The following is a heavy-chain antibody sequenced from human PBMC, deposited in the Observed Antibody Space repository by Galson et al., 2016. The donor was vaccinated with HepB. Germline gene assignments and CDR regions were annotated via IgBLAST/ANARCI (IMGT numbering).Heavy chain of an antibody. CDR1: GFTFSYYY. CDR3: ARDQAFESSGSDAFDI. V-gene: IGHV3-11*01. CDR2: INSGGRTI. J-gene: IGHJ3*02. Sequence: SLRLSCAASGFTFSYYYMTWLRQAPGKGLEWISSINSGGRTIYYADSVTGRFTISRDNAKNSLYLQMNSLRAEDTAIYYCARDQAFESSGSDAFDIWGQGTMVTVSS. D-gene: IGHD3-22*01.